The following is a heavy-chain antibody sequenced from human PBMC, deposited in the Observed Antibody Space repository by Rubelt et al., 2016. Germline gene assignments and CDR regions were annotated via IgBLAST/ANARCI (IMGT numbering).Heavy chain of an antibody. Sequence: QVQLQESGPGLVKPSETLSLTCTVSGGSISSYYWSWIRQPPGKGLEWIGYIYYSGSTNYNPSLKSRVTISVETSTNKFSLKLSSVTDAETAVYYCAGGITIFGVASGYFDYWGQGTLVTVSS. CDR2: IYYSGST. CDR3: AGGITIFGVASGYFDY. CDR1: GGSISSYY. D-gene: IGHD3-3*01. V-gene: IGHV4-59*01. J-gene: IGHJ4*02.